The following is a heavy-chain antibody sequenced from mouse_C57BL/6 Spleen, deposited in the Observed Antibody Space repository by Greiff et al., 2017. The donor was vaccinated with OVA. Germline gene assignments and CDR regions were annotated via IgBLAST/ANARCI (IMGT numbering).Heavy chain of an antibody. D-gene: IGHD2-5*01. CDR1: GYTFTSYW. CDR3: ARRSNYGGYAMDY. J-gene: IGHJ4*01. Sequence: QVQLKQPGAELVKPGASVKLSCKASGYTFTSYWMQWVKQRPGQGLEWIGEIDPSDSYTNYNQKFKGKATLTVDTSSSTAYMQLSSLTSEDSAVYYCARRSNYGGYAMDYWGQGTSVTVSS. V-gene: IGHV1-50*01. CDR2: IDPSDSYT.